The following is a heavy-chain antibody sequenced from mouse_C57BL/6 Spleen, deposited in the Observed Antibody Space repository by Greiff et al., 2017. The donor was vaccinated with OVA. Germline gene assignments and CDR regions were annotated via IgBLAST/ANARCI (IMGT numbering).Heavy chain of an antibody. CDR3: ASGAY. CDR1: GFSLTSYG. V-gene: IGHV2-6*01. J-gene: IGHJ3*01. CDR2: IWGVGST. Sequence: QVQLKQSGPGLVAPSQSLSITCTVSGFSLTSYGVDWVRQSPGKGLEWLGVIWGVGSTNYNSALKYRLSISKDNSKSQVFLKMNSLRTDDTAMYYCASGAYWGQGTLVTVSA.